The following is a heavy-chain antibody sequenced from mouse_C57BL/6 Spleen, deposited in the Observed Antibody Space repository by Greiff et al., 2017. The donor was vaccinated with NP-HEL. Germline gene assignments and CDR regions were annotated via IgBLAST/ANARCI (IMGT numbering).Heavy chain of an antibody. CDR1: GYTFTGYW. J-gene: IGHJ1*03. Sequence: VKLMESGAELMKPGASVKLSCKATGYTFTGYWIEWVKQRPGHGLEWIGEILPGSGSTNYNEKFKGKATFTADTSSNTAYMQLSSLTTEDSAIYYCASRLGYYGSSYGYIDVWGTGTTVTLSS. D-gene: IGHD1-1*01. CDR2: ILPGSGST. CDR3: ASRLGYYGSSYGYIDV. V-gene: IGHV1-9*01.